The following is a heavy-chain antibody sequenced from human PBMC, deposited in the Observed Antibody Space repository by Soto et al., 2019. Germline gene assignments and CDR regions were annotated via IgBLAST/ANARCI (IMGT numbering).Heavy chain of an antibody. V-gene: IGHV3-23*01. CDR3: ATALLRYFDWRGIGY. Sequence: GGSLRLSCAASGFTFSSYAMNWVRQAPGKGLEWVSTISGSGGSTYYAESVKGRFTISRDNSKNTLYLQMNSLRAEDTAVYYCATALLRYFDWRGIGYWGQGTLVTVPS. J-gene: IGHJ4*02. CDR1: GFTFSSYA. CDR2: ISGSGGST. D-gene: IGHD3-9*01.